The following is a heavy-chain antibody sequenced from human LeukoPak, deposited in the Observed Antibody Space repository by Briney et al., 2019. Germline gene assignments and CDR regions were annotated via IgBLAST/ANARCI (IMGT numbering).Heavy chain of an antibody. Sequence: ASVKVSCKASGGTFSSYAISWVRQAPGQGLEWMGGIIPIFGTANYAQKFQGRVTITPDESTSTAYMELSSLRPEDTAVYYCAREAELGTYFDYWGQGPLVTVSS. CDR3: AREAELGTYFDY. V-gene: IGHV1-69*13. CDR1: GGTFSSYA. CDR2: IIPIFGTA. D-gene: IGHD7-27*01. J-gene: IGHJ4*02.